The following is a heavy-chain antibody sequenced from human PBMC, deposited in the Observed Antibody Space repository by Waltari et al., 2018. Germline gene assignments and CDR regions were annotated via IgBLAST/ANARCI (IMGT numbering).Heavy chain of an antibody. CDR2: IHGAGNT. V-gene: IGHV3-53*01. Sequence: EVQLVESGGGLIQPGGSLTLSCISSGFTVRTNYISWVRQAPGKGLEWVSVIHGAGNTYYADSVKGRFTISRDTSKNTLYLQMSALRAEDTAVYYCSNSRLNRPDDWYYFDYWGQGTLVTVSS. CDR3: SNSRLNRPDDWYYFDY. J-gene: IGHJ4*02. CDR1: GFTVRTNY. D-gene: IGHD3-9*01.